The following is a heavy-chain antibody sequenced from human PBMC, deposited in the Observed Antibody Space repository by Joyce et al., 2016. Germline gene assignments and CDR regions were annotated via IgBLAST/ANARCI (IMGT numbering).Heavy chain of an antibody. J-gene: IGHJ5*02. CDR3: ARGKTAYNWFDP. CDR2: IYYSGNT. CDR1: GGSISRTDYY. V-gene: IGHV4-39*07. D-gene: IGHD1-1*01. Sequence: QLQLQESGPGLVKPSETLSLTCTVSGGSISRTDYYWGWIRQPPGKGLEWIGNIYYSGNTYHTPSLKSRVTISMSTSKKQFSLKRTSVTAADTAVYFCARGKTAYNWFDPWGQGTLVTVSS.